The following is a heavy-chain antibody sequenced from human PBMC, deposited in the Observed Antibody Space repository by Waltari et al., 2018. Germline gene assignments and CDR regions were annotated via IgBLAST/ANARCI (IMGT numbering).Heavy chain of an antibody. CDR2: LTGGRDNT. D-gene: IGHD3-10*01. V-gene: IGHV3-23*01. CDR1: GFTFNIYA. CDR3: AKGGYGSGAYYTVFQS. J-gene: IGHJ5*02. Sequence: EVQLLESGGGLVQPGGSLRLSRAASGFTFNIYAMSWVRQAPGKGLAWVSSLTGGRDNTYYAESVKGRFTISRDNSKNTLYLELNNLRADDTAVYYCAKGGYGSGAYYTVFQSWGQGALVTVSS.